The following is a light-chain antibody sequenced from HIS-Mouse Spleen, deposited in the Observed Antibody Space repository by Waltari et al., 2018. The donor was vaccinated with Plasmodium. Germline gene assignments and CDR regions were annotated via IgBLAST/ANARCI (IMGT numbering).Light chain of an antibody. V-gene: IGKV1-39*01. CDR1: QSISSY. CDR3: QQSYSTWT. Sequence: IQMTKSPSSLSASVGDSVTITCRASQSISSYLNWYQQKPGKAPNLLIYAAYSLQSGVPSRFSGSGSGTDFTLTISSLQPEDFATYYCQQSYSTWTFGQGTKVEIK. J-gene: IGKJ1*01. CDR2: AAY.